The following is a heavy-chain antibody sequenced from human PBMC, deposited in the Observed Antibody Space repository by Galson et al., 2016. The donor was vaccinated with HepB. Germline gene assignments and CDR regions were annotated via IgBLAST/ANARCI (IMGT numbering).Heavy chain of an antibody. Sequence: SLRLSCAASGLTLSSYGMHWVRRAPGKGLEWVALISYDASNKYSADSVKGRFTISRDNSKSTLYLHMNSLRPEDTAMYYCAKGKGADYRDQYFYYYGMDVWGHGTTVTVSS. CDR2: ISYDASNK. CDR3: AKGKGADYRDQYFYYYGMDV. V-gene: IGHV3-30*18. J-gene: IGHJ6*02. CDR1: GLTLSSYG. D-gene: IGHD4-17*01.